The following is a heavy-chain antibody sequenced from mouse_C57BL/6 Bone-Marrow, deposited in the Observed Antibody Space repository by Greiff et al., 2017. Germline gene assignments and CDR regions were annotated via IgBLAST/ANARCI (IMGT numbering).Heavy chain of an antibody. V-gene: IGHV7-3*01. J-gene: IGHJ4*01. CDR3: ARYDDYDGGYAMDY. D-gene: IGHD2-4*01. CDR2: IRNKANGYTT. CDR1: GFTFTDYY. Sequence: DVQLQESGGGLVQPGGSLSLSCAASGFTFTDYYMSWVRQPPGKALEWLGFIRNKANGYTTEYSASVKGRFTISRDNSQSILYLQMNALRAEDSATYYCARYDDYDGGYAMDYWGQGTSVTVSS.